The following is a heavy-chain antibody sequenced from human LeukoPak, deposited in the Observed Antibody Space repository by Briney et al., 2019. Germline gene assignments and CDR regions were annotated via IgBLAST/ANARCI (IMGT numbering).Heavy chain of an antibody. CDR1: GFTFSSYA. J-gene: IGHJ4*02. CDR2: ISGSGGST. V-gene: IGHV3-23*01. CDR3: AKGRDYYYDSSGSSDY. D-gene: IGHD3-22*01. Sequence: GGSLRLSCAASGFTFSSYAMSWVRQAPGKGLEWVSAISGSGGSTYYADSVKGRFTISRDNSKNTLYLQMDSLRAEDTAVYYCAKGRDYYYDSSGSSDYWGQGTLVTVSS.